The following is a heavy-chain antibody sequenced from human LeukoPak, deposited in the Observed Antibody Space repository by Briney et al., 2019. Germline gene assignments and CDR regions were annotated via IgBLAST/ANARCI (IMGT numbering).Heavy chain of an antibody. V-gene: IGHV4-31*03. Sequence: SETLSLTCTVSGGSISSGGYYWSWIRHHPGKGLEWIGYIYYTGSTYYNPSLKSRVTISVDTSKNQFSLKLTSVTAADTAVYYCARAGSGSYLIGPLDYWGQGTLVTVSS. D-gene: IGHD3-10*01. CDR1: GGSISSGGYY. CDR3: ARAGSGSYLIGPLDY. CDR2: IYYTGST. J-gene: IGHJ4*02.